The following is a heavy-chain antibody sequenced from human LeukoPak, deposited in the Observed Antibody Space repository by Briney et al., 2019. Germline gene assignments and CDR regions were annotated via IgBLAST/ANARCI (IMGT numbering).Heavy chain of an antibody. CDR1: GFTFSSYW. Sequence: GGSLRLSCAASGFTFSSYWMSWVRQAPGKGLEWVANIKQDGSEKYYVDSVKGRFTISRDNAKNSLYLQMNSLRAEDTAVYYCAKDGGDYVWGSYRYPVDYWGQGTLVTVSS. CDR2: IKQDGSEK. D-gene: IGHD3-16*02. CDR3: AKDGGDYVWGSYRYPVDY. J-gene: IGHJ4*02. V-gene: IGHV3-7*01.